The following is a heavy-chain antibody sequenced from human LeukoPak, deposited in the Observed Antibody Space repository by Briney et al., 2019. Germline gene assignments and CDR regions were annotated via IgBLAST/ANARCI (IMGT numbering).Heavy chain of an antibody. J-gene: IGHJ4*02. CDR3: ATVLTRAVTQSVYFDY. D-gene: IGHD4-17*01. V-gene: IGHV1-24*01. Sequence: ASVKVSCKVSGYTLTEVSMHWVRQAPGKGLEWMGGFDPEDGETIYAQKFQGRVTMTEDTSTDTAYMELSSLRSEDTAGYYCATVLTRAVTQSVYFDYWGQGTLVTVSS. CDR1: GYTLTEVS. CDR2: FDPEDGET.